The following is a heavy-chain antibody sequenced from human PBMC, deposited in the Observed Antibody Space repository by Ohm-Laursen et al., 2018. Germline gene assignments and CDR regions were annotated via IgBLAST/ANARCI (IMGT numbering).Heavy chain of an antibody. D-gene: IGHD6-19*01. J-gene: IGHJ4*02. Sequence: SLRLSCSASGFSVSNNYLIWVRQAPGKGLEWVSAISGSGGSTYYADSVKGRFTISRDNSKNTLYLQMNSLRAEDTAVYYCAKFGIAVAGTPQQHFDYWGQGTLVTVSS. V-gene: IGHV3-23*01. CDR2: ISGSGGST. CDR1: GFSVSNNY. CDR3: AKFGIAVAGTPQQHFDY.